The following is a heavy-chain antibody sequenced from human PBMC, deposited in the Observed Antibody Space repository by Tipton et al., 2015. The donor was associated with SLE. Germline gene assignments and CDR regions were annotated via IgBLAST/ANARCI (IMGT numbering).Heavy chain of an antibody. CDR3: ARGKDIVVARYAFDF. D-gene: IGHD2-15*01. J-gene: IGHJ3*01. CDR2: INHSGST. V-gene: IGHV4-34*01. CDR1: GGSFSGYY. Sequence: TLSLTCAVYGGSFSGYYWSWIRQPPGKGLEWIGEINHSGSTNYHPSLKSRVTISVDTPKNQFPLKLSSVTAADTAVYYCARGKDIVVARYAFDFWGQGTMVTVSS.